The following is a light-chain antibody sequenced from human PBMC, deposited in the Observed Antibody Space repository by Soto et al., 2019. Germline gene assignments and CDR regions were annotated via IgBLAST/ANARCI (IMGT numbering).Light chain of an antibody. V-gene: IGKV1-39*01. J-gene: IGKJ2*01. CDR1: QSISSY. Sequence: DIQMTQSPSFLSASVGDRVTITCRASQSISSYLNWYQQKPGKAPKLLIYAASSLQSGVPSRFSGSGSGTDFTLTISRLQPEDFATYYCQQSYSTPHTFGQGTKVDIK. CDR2: AAS. CDR3: QQSYSTPHT.